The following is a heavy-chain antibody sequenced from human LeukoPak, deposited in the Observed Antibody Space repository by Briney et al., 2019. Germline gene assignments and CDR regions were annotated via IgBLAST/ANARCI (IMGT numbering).Heavy chain of an antibody. J-gene: IGHJ4*02. CDR3: ARDFGYASGTYMVY. CDR1: GFTFNNYA. V-gene: IGHV3-30*04. CDR2: ISSDGRKP. Sequence: TGGSLGLSCEASGFTFNNYAMQWVRQAPGRGLEWVAVISSDGRKPYYADAVKGRFTISRDNSKNTVYMQMNGLRAEDTAMYYCARDFGYASGTYMVYWGQGTLVTVSS. D-gene: IGHD1-26*01.